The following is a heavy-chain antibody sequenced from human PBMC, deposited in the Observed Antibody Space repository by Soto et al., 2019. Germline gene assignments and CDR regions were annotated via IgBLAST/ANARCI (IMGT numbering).Heavy chain of an antibody. J-gene: IGHJ4*02. V-gene: IGHV4-34*01. CDR1: GGSFSGYY. D-gene: IGHD3-10*01. Sequence: QVQLQQWGAGLLKPSETLSLTCAVYGGSFSGYYWSWIRQPPGKGLEWIGEINHSGSTNYNPSLKSRVTTSVDTSKNQFSLKLSSVTAADTAVYYCARDYYGSGSAYNRYYFDYWGQGTLVTVSS. CDR3: ARDYYGSGSAYNRYYFDY. CDR2: INHSGST.